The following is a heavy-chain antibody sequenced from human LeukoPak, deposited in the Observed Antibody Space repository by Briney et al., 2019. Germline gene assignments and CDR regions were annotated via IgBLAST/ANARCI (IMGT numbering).Heavy chain of an antibody. Sequence: GGSLRLSCAASGFTFSSYAMNWVRQAPGKGLEWVSTISGSGGSTYYADSVKGRFTISRDNSKNTLYLQMNSLRAEDTAVYYCARDDIVVVPAAPYYGMDVWGQGTTVTVSS. CDR2: ISGSGGST. CDR3: ARDDIVVVPAAPYYGMDV. J-gene: IGHJ6*02. D-gene: IGHD2-2*01. V-gene: IGHV3-23*01. CDR1: GFTFSSYA.